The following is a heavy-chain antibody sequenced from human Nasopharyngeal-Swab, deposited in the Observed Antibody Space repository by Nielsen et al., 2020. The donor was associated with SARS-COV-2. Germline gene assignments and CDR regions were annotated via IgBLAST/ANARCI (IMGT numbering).Heavy chain of an antibody. CDR3: AKSALNEYYDFWSGYLRPQYYFDY. CDR1: GFTFSDFY. Sequence: GGSLRLSCAASGFTFSDFYMSWIRQAPGKGLEWLSYISGSNTYTNYADSVKGRFTVSRDSAKNSLFLQMNSLRAEDMAVYYCAKSALNEYYDFWSGYLRPQYYFDYWGQGTLVTVSS. J-gene: IGHJ4*02. V-gene: IGHV3-11*03. D-gene: IGHD3-3*01. CDR2: ISGSNTYT.